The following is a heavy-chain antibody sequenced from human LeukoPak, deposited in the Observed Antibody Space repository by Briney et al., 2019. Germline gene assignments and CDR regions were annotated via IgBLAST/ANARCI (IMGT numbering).Heavy chain of an antibody. Sequence: SETLSLTCAVYGGSFSGYYWSWIRQPPGKGLEWIGEINHSGSTNYNPSLKSRVTISVDTSKNQFSLKLSSVTAADTAVYYCARGWAARYYHYYMDVWGKGTTVTVSS. V-gene: IGHV4-34*01. D-gene: IGHD6-6*01. J-gene: IGHJ6*03. CDR2: INHSGST. CDR1: GGSFSGYY. CDR3: ARGWAARYYHYYMDV.